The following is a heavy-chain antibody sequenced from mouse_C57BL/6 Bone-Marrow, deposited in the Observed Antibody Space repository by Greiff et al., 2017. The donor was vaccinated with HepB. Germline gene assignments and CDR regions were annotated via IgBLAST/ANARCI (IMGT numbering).Heavy chain of an antibody. CDR2: IRNKANNHAT. CDR3: TRRDYGSSLWFAY. V-gene: IGHV6-6*01. J-gene: IGHJ3*01. D-gene: IGHD1-1*01. CDR1: GFTFSDAW. Sequence: EVQGVESGGGLVQPGGSMKLSCAASGFTFSDAWMDWVRQSPEKGLEWVAEIRNKANNHATYYAESVKGRFTISRDDSKSSVYLQMNSLRAEDTGIYYCTRRDYGSSLWFAYWGQGTLVTVSA.